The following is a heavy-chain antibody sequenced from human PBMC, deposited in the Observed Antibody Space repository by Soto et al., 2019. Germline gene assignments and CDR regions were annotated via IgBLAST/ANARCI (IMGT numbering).Heavy chain of an antibody. CDR1: GYTFTNYA. Sequence: ASVKVSCKASGYTFTNYAIHWVRQAPGQRLEWMGWINGGNGNTKYSQRFQGRVTITRDASASTVYMELSSLRSEDTAVYYCARGYCSGGSCYYEGSNWFDPWGQGTLVTVSS. CDR3: ARGYCSGGSCYYEGSNWFDP. D-gene: IGHD2-15*01. V-gene: IGHV1-3*01. CDR2: INGGNGNT. J-gene: IGHJ5*02.